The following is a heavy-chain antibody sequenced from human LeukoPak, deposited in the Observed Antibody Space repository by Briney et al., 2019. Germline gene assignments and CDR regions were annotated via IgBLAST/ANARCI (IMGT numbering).Heavy chain of an antibody. CDR2: ISYDGSNK. J-gene: IGHJ6*02. V-gene: IGHV3-30*03. D-gene: IGHD4-17*01. CDR1: GFTFSSYG. CDR3: ARDYNDYGDVYGMDV. Sequence: KSGGSLRLSCAASGFTFSSYGMHWVRQAPGKGLEWVAVISYDGSNKYYADPVKGRFTISRDNSKNTLYLQMNSLRAEDTAVYYCARDYNDYGDVYGMDVWGQGTTVTVSS.